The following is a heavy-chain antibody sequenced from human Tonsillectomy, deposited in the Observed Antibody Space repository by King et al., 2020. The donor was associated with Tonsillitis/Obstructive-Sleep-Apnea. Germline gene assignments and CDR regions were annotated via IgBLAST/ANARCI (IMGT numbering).Heavy chain of an antibody. Sequence: VQLQESGPGLVKPSETLSLTCTVSGGSISSYYWSWIRQPPGKGLEWIGYIYYSGSTNYNPSLKSRVTISVDTSKNQFSLKLSSVTAADTAVYYCARLTSEIVVVPAASGYYYYMDVWGKGTTVTVSS. V-gene: IGHV4-59*08. CDR2: IYYSGST. CDR3: ARLTSEIVVVPAASGYYYYMDV. J-gene: IGHJ6*03. CDR1: GGSISSYY. D-gene: IGHD2-2*01.